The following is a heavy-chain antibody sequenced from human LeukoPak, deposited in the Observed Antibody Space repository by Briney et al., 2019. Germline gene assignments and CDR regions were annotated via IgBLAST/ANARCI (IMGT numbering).Heavy chain of an antibody. D-gene: IGHD6-19*01. CDR1: GFTFTSSA. CDR3: AALYSSGWRPFDY. J-gene: IGHJ4*02. CDR2: IVVGSGNT. Sequence: GASVKVSCKASGFTFTSSAVQWVRQARGQRLEWIGWIVVGSGNTNYAQKFQERVTITRDMSTSTAHMGLSSLRSEDTAVYYCAALYSSGWRPFDYWGQGTLVTVSS. V-gene: IGHV1-58*01.